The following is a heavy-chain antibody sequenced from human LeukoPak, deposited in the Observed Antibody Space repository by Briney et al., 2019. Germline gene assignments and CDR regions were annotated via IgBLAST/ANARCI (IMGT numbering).Heavy chain of an antibody. J-gene: IGHJ6*02. CDR1: GFTFSSYG. Sequence: PGGSLRLSCAASGFTFSSYGMHWVRQAPGKGLEWVAVISYDGSNKYYADSVKGRFTISRDNSKNTLYLQMNSLRAEDTAVYYCANEPSYYYYYGMDVWGQGTTVTVSS. V-gene: IGHV3-30*18. CDR3: ANEPSYYYYYGMDV. CDR2: ISYDGSNK.